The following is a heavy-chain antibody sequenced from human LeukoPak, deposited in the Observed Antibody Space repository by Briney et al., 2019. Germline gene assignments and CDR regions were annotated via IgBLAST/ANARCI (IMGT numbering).Heavy chain of an antibody. CDR3: ATSQFLEWLLPDY. CDR1: GGSISSYY. D-gene: IGHD3-3*01. Sequence: SETLSLTCTVSGGSISSYYWSWIRQPPGKGLEWIGYIYYSGSTNYNPSLKSRVTISVDTSKNQFSLKLSSVTAADTAVYYCATSQFLEWLLPDYWGQGTLVTVSS. V-gene: IGHV4-59*01. J-gene: IGHJ4*02. CDR2: IYYSGST.